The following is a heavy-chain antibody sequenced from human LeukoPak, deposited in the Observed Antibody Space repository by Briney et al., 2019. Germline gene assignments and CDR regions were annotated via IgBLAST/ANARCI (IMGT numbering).Heavy chain of an antibody. J-gene: IGHJ4*02. CDR2: ISSSSSYI. Sequence: GGSLRLSCAASGFTFSSYSMNWVRQAPGQGLEWVSSISSSSSYIYYADSVKGRFTISRDNAKNSLYLQMNSLRAEDTAVYYCARDPDSGYDFGYYFDYWGQRTLVTVSS. D-gene: IGHD5-12*01. CDR1: GFTFSSYS. V-gene: IGHV3-21*01. CDR3: ARDPDSGYDFGYYFDY.